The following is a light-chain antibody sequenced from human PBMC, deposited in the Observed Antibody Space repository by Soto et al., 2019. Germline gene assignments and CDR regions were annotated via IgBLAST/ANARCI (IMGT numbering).Light chain of an antibody. J-gene: IGKJ1*01. Sequence: TLSLSPGERATLSCRASQSVSSSYLAWYQQKPGQAPRLLIYGASSRATGIPDRFSGSGSGTDFTLTISRLEPEDFAVYYCQQYGSSPRTFGQGAKVDIK. CDR3: QQYGSSPRT. CDR2: GAS. CDR1: QSVSSSY. V-gene: IGKV3-20*01.